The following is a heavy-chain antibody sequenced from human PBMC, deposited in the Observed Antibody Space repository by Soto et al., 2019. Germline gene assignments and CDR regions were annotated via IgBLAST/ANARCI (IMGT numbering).Heavy chain of an antibody. CDR1: GFTFSSFA. V-gene: IGHV3-23*01. Sequence: HPGGSLRRSCAASGFTFSSFAMSWVRQAPGKGLEWVSAIRGGGGGTYYAGSVKGRFTISRDNSKNTQYLQMNSLRAADTAVSHRARVLGGSGSPVDYWGKGTLVTVSS. CDR3: ARVLGGSGSPVDY. CDR2: IRGGGGGT. D-gene: IGHD2-15*01. J-gene: IGHJ4*02.